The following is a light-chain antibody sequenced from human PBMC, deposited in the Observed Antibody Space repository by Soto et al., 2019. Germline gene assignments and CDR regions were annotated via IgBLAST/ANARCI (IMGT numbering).Light chain of an antibody. J-gene: IGKJ4*01. V-gene: IGKV3-11*01. CDR3: HQRSSWPRT. CDR2: NAS. Sequence: EIVLTQSPATLSLFPGERATLSCRASQSVRTYLAWFQQKPGQAPRLLISNASNRATGIPARFSGSGSGIDFTLTISGLEAEDSAVYYCHQRSSWPRTFGGGTKEDIK. CDR1: QSVRTY.